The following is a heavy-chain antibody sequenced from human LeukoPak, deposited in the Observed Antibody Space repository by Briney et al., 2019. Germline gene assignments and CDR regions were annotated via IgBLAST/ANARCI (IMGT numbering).Heavy chain of an antibody. Sequence: GGSLKLSCAASGFTFSGSAMHWVRQASGKGLEWVGRIRSKANSYATAYAASVKGRFTISRDDSKNTAYLQMNSLKTEDTAVYYCTWSGLLAYYYGMDVWGQGTTVTVSS. CDR1: GFTFSGSA. V-gene: IGHV3-73*01. CDR2: IRSKANSYAT. J-gene: IGHJ6*02. D-gene: IGHD1-26*01. CDR3: TWSGLLAYYYGMDV.